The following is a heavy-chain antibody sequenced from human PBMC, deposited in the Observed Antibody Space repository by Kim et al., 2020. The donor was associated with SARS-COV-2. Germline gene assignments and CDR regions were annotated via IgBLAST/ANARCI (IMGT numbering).Heavy chain of an antibody. Sequence: GGSLRLSCAASGFTFSSYAMHWVRQAPGKGLEWVAVISYDGSNKYYADSVKGRFTISRDNSKNTLYLQMNSLRAEDTAVYYCSRDGKLLDSHYSYGMDV. CDR1: GFTFSSYA. V-gene: IGHV3-30*04. CDR2: ISYDGSNK. CDR3: SRDGKLLDSHYSYGMDV. J-gene: IGHJ6*01. D-gene: IGHD1-26*01.